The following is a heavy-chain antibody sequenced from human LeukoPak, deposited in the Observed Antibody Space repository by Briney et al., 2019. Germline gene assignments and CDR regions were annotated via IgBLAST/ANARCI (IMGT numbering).Heavy chain of an antibody. V-gene: IGHV3-15*01. Sequence: GGSLRLSCAGSGFTFSNAWMNWVRQAPGKGLEWVGRIKSKVDGRTTDYAARVKDRFIVSRDDSRNTVYLQMNSLKTEDTAVYYCSTGGYYVDYWGQGTLVTVSS. CDR3: STGGYYVDY. J-gene: IGHJ4*02. CDR1: GFTFSNAW. CDR2: IKSKVDGRTT. D-gene: IGHD3-16*01.